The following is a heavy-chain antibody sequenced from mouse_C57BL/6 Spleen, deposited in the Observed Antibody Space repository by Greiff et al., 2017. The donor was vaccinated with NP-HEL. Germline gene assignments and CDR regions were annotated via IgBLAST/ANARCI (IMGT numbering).Heavy chain of an antibody. CDR3: ATPRSSYWYFDV. CDR1: GFTFSDYG. J-gene: IGHJ1*03. D-gene: IGHD1-1*01. Sequence: EVQGVESGGGLVKPGGSLKLSCAASGFTFSDYGMHWVRQAPEKGLEWVAYISIGRSTIYYADTVKGRFTLSRDNATNTRFLQMTSLRSEDAAMYYCATPRSSYWYFDVWGTGTTVTVSS. V-gene: IGHV5-17*01. CDR2: ISIGRSTI.